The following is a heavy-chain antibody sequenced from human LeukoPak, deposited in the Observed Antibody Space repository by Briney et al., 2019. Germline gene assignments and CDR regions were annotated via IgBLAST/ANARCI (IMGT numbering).Heavy chain of an antibody. D-gene: IGHD2-15*01. CDR1: GFTFSSYS. J-gene: IGHJ4*02. Sequence: GGSLRLSCAASGFTFSSYSMNWVRQAPGKGLEWVSYIGSSSSTIYYADSVKGRFTISRDNSKNTLYLQMNSLRAEDTAVYYCAKDGQDIVVVVAATPALDYWGQGTLVTVSS. V-gene: IGHV3-48*01. CDR3: AKDGQDIVVVVAATPALDY. CDR2: IGSSSSTI.